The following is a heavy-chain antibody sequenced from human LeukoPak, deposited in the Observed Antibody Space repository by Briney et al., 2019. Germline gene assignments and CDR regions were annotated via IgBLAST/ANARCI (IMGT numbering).Heavy chain of an antibody. CDR1: GYTFTCYY. CDR2: ISAYNGNT. J-gene: IGHJ4*02. Sequence: GASVKVSCKASGYTFTCYYMHWVRQAPGQGLEWMGWISAYNGNTHYAQKLQGRVTMTTDTSTSTVYMELRSLRSDDTAVYYCARGSPPRRNYDSRGYYSYYFDYWGQGTLVTVSS. D-gene: IGHD3-22*01. V-gene: IGHV1-18*04. CDR3: ARGSPPRRNYDSRGYYSYYFDY.